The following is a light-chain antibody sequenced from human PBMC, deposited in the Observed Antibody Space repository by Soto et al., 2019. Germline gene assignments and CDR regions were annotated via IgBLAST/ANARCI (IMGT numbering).Light chain of an antibody. CDR1: QDIASY. V-gene: IGKV1-9*01. CDR2: LAS. J-gene: IGKJ4*01. CDR3: QYLNSFTLT. Sequence: IQLTQSPSSLSASVGDRVTITCRASQDIASYLAWYQQKPGKAPKLLIFLASTLQGGVPSRLSGSGSGTDFTLTISSLQPEDLATYYCQYLNSFTLTFGGGTKVDIX.